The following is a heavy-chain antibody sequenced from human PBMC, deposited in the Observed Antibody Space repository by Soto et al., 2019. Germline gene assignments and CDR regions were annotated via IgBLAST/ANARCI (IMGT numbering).Heavy chain of an antibody. CDR1: GYSFTTYW. CDR2: IYPGDSDT. J-gene: IGHJ3*02. Sequence: GESLKISCKGSGYSFTTYWIGWVRQMPGKGLEWLGIIYPGDSDTRYSPSFQGQVTISADKSISTAYLQWSSLKASDTAMYYCARLIYDFWSGIKDAFDIRGQGTMVTVSS. CDR3: ARLIYDFWSGIKDAFDI. D-gene: IGHD3-3*01. V-gene: IGHV5-51*01.